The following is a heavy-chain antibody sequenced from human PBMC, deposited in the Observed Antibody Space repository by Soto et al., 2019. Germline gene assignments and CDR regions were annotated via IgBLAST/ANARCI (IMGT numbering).Heavy chain of an antibody. CDR1: GFTFSSYG. V-gene: IGHV3-30*18. Sequence: GGSLRLSCAASGFTFSSYGMHWVRRAPGKGLEWVAVISYDGSNKYYADSVKGRFTISRDNSKNTLYLQMNSLRAEDTAVYYCAKSYDYYYYMDVWGKGTTVTVSS. CDR2: ISYDGSNK. J-gene: IGHJ6*03. CDR3: AKSYDYYYYMDV.